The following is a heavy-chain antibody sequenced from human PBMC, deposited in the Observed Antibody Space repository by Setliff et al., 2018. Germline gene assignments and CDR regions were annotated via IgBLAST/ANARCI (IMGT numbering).Heavy chain of an antibody. J-gene: IGHJ4*02. Sequence: PSETLSLTCGVSGASINSLTWWSWVRQPPGKGLEWIGEIYHDGNPIYNPSAVHYTPSLKSRVNISVDKSKNQFSLKWTSVTAADTAVYYCARGGGGYHSDFWGPGILVTVSS. V-gene: IGHV4-4*02. CDR3: ARGGGGYHSDF. CDR1: GASINSLTW. CDR2: IYHDGNP. D-gene: IGHD3-16*01.